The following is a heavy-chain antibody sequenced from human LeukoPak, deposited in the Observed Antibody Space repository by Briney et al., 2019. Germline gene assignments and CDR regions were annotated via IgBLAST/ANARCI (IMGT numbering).Heavy chain of an antibody. CDR1: GVSISSGDYY. D-gene: IGHD3-10*01. J-gene: IGHJ6*02. CDR3: AGGSGSYTYYYYYGMDV. V-gene: IGHV4-30-4*01. Sequence: SETLSLTCTVSGVSISSGDYYWSWIRQPPGKGLEWIGYIYYSGSTYYNPSLKSRVTISVDTSKNQFSLKLSSVTAADTAVYYCAGGSGSYTYYYYYGMDVWGQGTTVTVSS. CDR2: IYYSGST.